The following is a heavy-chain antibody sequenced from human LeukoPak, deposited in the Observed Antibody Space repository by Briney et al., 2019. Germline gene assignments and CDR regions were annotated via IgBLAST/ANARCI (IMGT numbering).Heavy chain of an antibody. CDR3: VNGHWIQKGYFDD. D-gene: IGHD5-18*01. CDR1: GFTFSSYV. Sequence: GRSLSLSCSASGFTFSSYVMYWVRQAPGKGLEYVSAISPNGGSTYYADSVKGRFPISRDNSGTTLYPQMSSLRPEDTAVYYCVNGHWIQKGYFDDWGQGTLVTVSS. J-gene: IGHJ4*02. V-gene: IGHV3-64D*09. CDR2: ISPNGGST.